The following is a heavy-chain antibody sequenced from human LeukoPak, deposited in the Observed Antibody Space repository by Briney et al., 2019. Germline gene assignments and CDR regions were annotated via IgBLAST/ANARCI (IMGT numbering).Heavy chain of an antibody. CDR3: ANGRRSGDDFLDY. CDR1: GFTFNNCG. Sequence: GSLRLSCAASGFTFNNCGMTWVRRAPGKGLEWVASIGSTGNRYYADSVKGQLIISRDNSKNTVYLQMNSLRAEDTAVYYCANGRRSGDDFLDYWGQGTLVTVSS. CDR2: SIGSTGNR. D-gene: IGHD3-10*01. V-gene: IGHV3-23*01. J-gene: IGHJ4*02.